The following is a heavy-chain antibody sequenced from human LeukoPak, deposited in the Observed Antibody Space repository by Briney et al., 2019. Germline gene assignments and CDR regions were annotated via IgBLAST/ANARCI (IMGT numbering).Heavy chain of an antibody. CDR1: GFTSSSYA. Sequence: GGSLRLPCAASGFTSSSYAMSWVRQAPGKGLEWVSAISGSGGSTYYADSVKGRFTISRDNSKNTLYLQMNSLRAEDTAVYYCATKIVGYFDYWGQGTLVTVSS. D-gene: IGHD1-26*01. J-gene: IGHJ4*02. CDR2: ISGSGGST. V-gene: IGHV3-23*01. CDR3: ATKIVGYFDY.